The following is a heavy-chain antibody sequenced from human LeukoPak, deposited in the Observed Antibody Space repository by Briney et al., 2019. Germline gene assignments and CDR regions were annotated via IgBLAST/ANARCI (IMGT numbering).Heavy chain of an antibody. D-gene: IGHD3-10*01. J-gene: IGHJ6*03. CDR2: IYYSGST. V-gene: IGHV4-59*01. Sequence: PSETLSLTCTVSGGSISSYYWSWIRQPPGKGLEWIGYIYYSGSTNYNPSLKSRVTISVDTSKNQFSLKLSSVTAADTAVYYCARKSYYYGSGSYYSPRDYYYYMDVWGKGTTVTVSS. CDR3: ARKSYYYGSGSYYSPRDYYYYMDV. CDR1: GGSISSYY.